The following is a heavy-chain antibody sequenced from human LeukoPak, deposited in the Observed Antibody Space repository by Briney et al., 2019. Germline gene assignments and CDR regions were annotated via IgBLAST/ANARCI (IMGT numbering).Heavy chain of an antibody. D-gene: IGHD1-14*01. CDR1: GFNVSKNY. J-gene: IGHJ6*04. V-gene: IGHV3-53*01. CDR2: IYSGGNT. CDR3: ASSTRVHYYYYGLDV. Sequence: GGSLRLSCAAPGFNVSKNYMSWVRQAPGKGLEWVSVIYSGGNTYYAASVKGRFTISRDNAKNTVYLQMISLRAEDTAVYYCASSTRVHYYYYGLDVWGKGTTVTVSS.